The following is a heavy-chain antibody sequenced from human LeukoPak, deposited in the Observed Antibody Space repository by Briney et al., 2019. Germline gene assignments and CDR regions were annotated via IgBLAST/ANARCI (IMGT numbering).Heavy chain of an antibody. D-gene: IGHD3-16*01. CDR2: INEHGSTK. CDR3: ARDPEWGALDY. CDR1: GFTFSSYG. V-gene: IGHV3-7*01. Sequence: GGSLRLSCAASGFTFSSYGMSWVRQAPGKGLEWVADINEHGSTKLYVDSVKGRFTISRDNAKNSLYLQMDSLRVEDTAVYYCARDPEWGALDYWGLGTLVTVSS. J-gene: IGHJ4*02.